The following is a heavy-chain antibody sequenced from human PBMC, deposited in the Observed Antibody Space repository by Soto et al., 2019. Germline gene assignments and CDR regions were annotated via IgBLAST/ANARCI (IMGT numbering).Heavy chain of an antibody. CDR1: GFTFSSYG. CDR3: ARARSGYDPGAAFDI. CDR2: IWYDGSNK. J-gene: IGHJ3*02. Sequence: GGSLRLSCAASGFTFSSYGMHWVRQAPGKGLEWVAVIWYDGSNKYYADSVKGRFTISRDNSKNTLYLQMNSLRAEDTAVYYCARARSGYDPGAAFDIWGQGTMVTVSS. V-gene: IGHV3-33*01. D-gene: IGHD5-12*01.